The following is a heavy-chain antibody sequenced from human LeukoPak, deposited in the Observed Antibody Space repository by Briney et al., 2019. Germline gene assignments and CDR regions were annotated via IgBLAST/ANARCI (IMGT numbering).Heavy chain of an antibody. D-gene: IGHD3-16*01. CDR3: ARDWGKVPRYWFDY. CDR1: GFTFSNYG. V-gene: IGHV3-30*03. Sequence: GRSLRLSCAASGFTFSNYGMHWVRQAPGKGLEWVAVISYDGSNKYYADSVKGRFTISRDNSKNTLYLHMDSLTDEDTAVYYCARDWGKVPRYWFDYWDQGTLVTVSS. J-gene: IGHJ4*02. CDR2: ISYDGSNK.